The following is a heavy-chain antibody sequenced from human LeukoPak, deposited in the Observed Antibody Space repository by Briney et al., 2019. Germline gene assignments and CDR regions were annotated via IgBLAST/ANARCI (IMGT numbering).Heavy chain of an antibody. Sequence: ASVKVSCKASGYISTSYNMYWVRQAPGQGLEWMGIINSSGGSTNYAQKFQGRVTMTRDTSTSTVYMELSSLRSEDTAVYYCARDGYYYDGSDSWGRSLVLFPFDYWGQGTLVTVSS. V-gene: IGHV1-46*01. CDR2: INSSGGST. D-gene: IGHD3-22*01. J-gene: IGHJ4*02. CDR3: ARDGYYYDGSDSWGRSLVLFPFDY. CDR1: GYISTSYN.